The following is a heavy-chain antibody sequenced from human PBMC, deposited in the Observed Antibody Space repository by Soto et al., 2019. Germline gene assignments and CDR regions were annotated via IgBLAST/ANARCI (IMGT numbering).Heavy chain of an antibody. Sequence: SVKVSCKASGYTFTSYYMHWVRQAPGQGLEWMGIINPSGGSTSYAQKFQGRVTMTRDTSTSTVYMELSSLRSEDTAVYYCARYGVVVVAATGYLDYWGQGTLVTV. CDR3: ARYGVVVVAATGYLDY. D-gene: IGHD2-15*01. J-gene: IGHJ4*02. CDR2: INPSGGST. CDR1: GYTFTSYY. V-gene: IGHV1-46*01.